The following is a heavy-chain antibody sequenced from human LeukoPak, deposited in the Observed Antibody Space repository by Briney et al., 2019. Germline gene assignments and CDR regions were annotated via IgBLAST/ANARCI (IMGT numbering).Heavy chain of an antibody. J-gene: IGHJ5*02. CDR1: GYSFTTYW. CDR3: ARLASTVGNWFDP. D-gene: IGHD1-26*01. Sequence: GESLKISCKGSGYSFTTYWIAWVRQMPGKGLEWMGSIYPGDSGTRYSPSFQGQVTISADKFINTAFLQWSSLKASDTGMYYCARLASTVGNWFDPWGQGNLVTVSS. V-gene: IGHV5-51*01. CDR2: IYPGDSGT.